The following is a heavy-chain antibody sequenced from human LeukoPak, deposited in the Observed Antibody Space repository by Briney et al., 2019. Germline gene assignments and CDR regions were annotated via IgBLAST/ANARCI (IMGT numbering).Heavy chain of an antibody. J-gene: IGHJ4*02. CDR3: AKDSTAYCSSTSCPVDY. CDR2: ISGSGGST. Sequence: GGSLRLSCAASGFTFSSYAMSWVRQAPGKGLEWVSAISGSGGSTYYADSVKGRFTISRDNSKNTLYLQMNSLRAEDTAVYYCAKDSTAYCSSTSCPVDYWGQGTLVTVSS. CDR1: GFTFSSYA. V-gene: IGHV3-23*01. D-gene: IGHD2-2*01.